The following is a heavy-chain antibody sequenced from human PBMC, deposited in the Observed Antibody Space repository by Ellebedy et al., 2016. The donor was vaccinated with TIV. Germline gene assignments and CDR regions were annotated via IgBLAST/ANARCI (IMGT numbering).Heavy chain of an antibody. V-gene: IGHV3-15*07. CDR1: GFSFPDAW. Sequence: PGGSLRLSCAASGFSFPDAWMNWVRQAPGKGLEWVGRIKSKSAGGTADYATPVNGRFTISRDDSKNTMFLQMRSLKSDDAAVYYCTIDSPLLLHWPKYDWGQGTLVTVSS. CDR2: IKSKSAGGTA. D-gene: IGHD3-16*01. CDR3: TIDSPLLLHWPKYD. J-gene: IGHJ4*02.